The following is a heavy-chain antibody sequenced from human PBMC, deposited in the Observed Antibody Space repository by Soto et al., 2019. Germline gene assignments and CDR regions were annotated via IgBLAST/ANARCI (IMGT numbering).Heavy chain of an antibody. D-gene: IGHD3-22*01. J-gene: IGHJ4*02. CDR3: AKTLYYYDTSGYQ. CDR1: GFTVTSNY. Sequence: GGSLRLSCAASGFTVTSNYMTWVRQAPGKGLEWVSVIYTGGRTYYADSVKGRFTIYRDNSKNTLYLQMNSLRAEDTAVYYCAKTLYYYDTSGYQWGQGTLVTVSS. CDR2: IYTGGRT. V-gene: IGHV3-66*01.